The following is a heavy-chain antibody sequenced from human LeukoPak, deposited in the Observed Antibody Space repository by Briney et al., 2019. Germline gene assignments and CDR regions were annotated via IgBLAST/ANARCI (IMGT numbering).Heavy chain of an antibody. Sequence: ASVKVSCKASGYTFTGYYMHWVRQAPGQGLEWMGWINPNSGGTNYAQKFRGWVTMTRDTSISTAYMELSRLRSDDTAVYYCARDYMVRGEGGWFDPWGQGTLVTVSS. J-gene: IGHJ5*02. CDR2: INPNSGGT. CDR1: GYTFTGYY. CDR3: ARDYMVRGEGGWFDP. V-gene: IGHV1-2*04. D-gene: IGHD3-10*01.